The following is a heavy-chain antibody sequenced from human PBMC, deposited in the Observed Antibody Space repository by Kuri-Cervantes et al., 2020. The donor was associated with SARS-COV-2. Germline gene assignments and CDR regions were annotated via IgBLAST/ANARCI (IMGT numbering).Heavy chain of an antibody. D-gene: IGHD3-3*01. CDR3: ARGLDFWSGYYGMDV. J-gene: IGHJ6*02. CDR1: GGTFSSYA. Sequence: SVKVSCKASGGTFSSYAISWVRQAPGQGLEWMGRIIPILGIANYAQKFQGRVTITADKSTSTAYMELSSLRSEDTAVYYCARGLDFWSGYYGMDVWGQGTTVTVSS. CDR2: IIPILGIA. V-gene: IGHV1-69*04.